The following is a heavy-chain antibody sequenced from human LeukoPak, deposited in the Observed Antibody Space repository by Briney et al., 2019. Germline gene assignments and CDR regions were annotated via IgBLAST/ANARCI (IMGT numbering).Heavy chain of an antibody. Sequence: SETLSLTCAVYGGSFSGYYWRWIRQPPGKGLEWIGEINHSGSTNYNPSLKSRVTISVDTSKNQFSLKLSSVTAADTAVYYCARGRDCSSTSCYWYYYGMDVWGQGTTVTVSS. CDR3: ARGRDCSSTSCYWYYYGMDV. CDR1: GGSFSGYY. CDR2: INHSGST. V-gene: IGHV4-34*01. J-gene: IGHJ6*02. D-gene: IGHD2-2*01.